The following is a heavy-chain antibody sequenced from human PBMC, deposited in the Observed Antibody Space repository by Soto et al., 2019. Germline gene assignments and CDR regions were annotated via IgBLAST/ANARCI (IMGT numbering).Heavy chain of an antibody. D-gene: IGHD1-1*01. Sequence: SETLSLTRTVSGATISGYYWSWIRKYAGKGLEWIGRIYATGTTDYNPSLKSRVMMSVDTSKKQFSLKLRSVTAADTAVYYCVRDGTKTLRDWFDPWGQGISVTVSS. CDR1: GATISGYY. V-gene: IGHV4-4*07. CDR2: IYATGTT. J-gene: IGHJ5*02. CDR3: VRDGTKTLRDWFDP.